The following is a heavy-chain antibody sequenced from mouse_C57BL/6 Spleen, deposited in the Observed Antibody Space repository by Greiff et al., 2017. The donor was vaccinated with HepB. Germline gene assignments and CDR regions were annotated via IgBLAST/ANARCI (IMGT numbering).Heavy chain of an antibody. J-gene: IGHJ3*01. D-gene: IGHD2-5*01. Sequence: EVQLVESGGGLVKPGGSLKLSCAASGFTFSSYAMSWVRQTPEKRLEWVATISDGGSYTYYPDNVKGRVTISRDNAKNNLYLQMSHLKSEDTAMYYCARENYSNYGFAYWGQGTLVTVSA. CDR2: ISDGGSYT. CDR1: GFTFSSYA. CDR3: ARENYSNYGFAY. V-gene: IGHV5-4*01.